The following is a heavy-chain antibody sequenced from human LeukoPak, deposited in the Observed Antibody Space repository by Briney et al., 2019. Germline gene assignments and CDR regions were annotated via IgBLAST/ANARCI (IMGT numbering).Heavy chain of an antibody. V-gene: IGHV4-59*01. Sequence: SETLSLTCTVSGGSISSYHWSWISQPPGKGLECIGYIYYSGSTNYNPSLKGRVTISVDTSKNQFSLKLSSVTAADTAVYYCARVGYYARAFDIWGQGTMVTVSS. D-gene: IGHD3-10*01. CDR3: ARVGYYARAFDI. CDR2: IYYSGST. J-gene: IGHJ3*02. CDR1: GGSISSYH.